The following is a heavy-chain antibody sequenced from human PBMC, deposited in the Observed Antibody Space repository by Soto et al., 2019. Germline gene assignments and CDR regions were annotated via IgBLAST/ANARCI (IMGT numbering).Heavy chain of an antibody. V-gene: IGHV4-34*01. CDR2: INHSGST. CDR3: ARNPMATITAFDY. Sequence: QVQLQQWGAGLLKPSETLALTCAVYGGYFSGYYWSWIRQPPGKGLEWIGEINHSGSTTYNPSLKSRVTISVDTSNNQFSLKLSYVTAADTAMYYCARNPMATITAFDYWGQGTLVTVSS. CDR1: GGYFSGYY. D-gene: IGHD5-12*01. J-gene: IGHJ4*02.